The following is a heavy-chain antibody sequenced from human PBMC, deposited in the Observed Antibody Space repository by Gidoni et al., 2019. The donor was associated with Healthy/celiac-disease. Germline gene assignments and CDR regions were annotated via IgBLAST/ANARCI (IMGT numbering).Heavy chain of an antibody. CDR2: IVVGSGNT. CDR1: GFTFTRSA. V-gene: IGHV1-58*02. J-gene: IGHJ6*02. CDR3: AAIGDYSSGGTYYYYYGMDV. Sequence: QSGPEVKKPGTSVKVSCKASGFTFTRSAMQWVRQARGQRLEWIGWIVVGSGNTNYAQKFQERVTITRDMSTSTAYMELSSLRSEDTAVYYCAAIGDYSSGGTYYYYYGMDVWGQGTTVTVSS. D-gene: IGHD4-17*01.